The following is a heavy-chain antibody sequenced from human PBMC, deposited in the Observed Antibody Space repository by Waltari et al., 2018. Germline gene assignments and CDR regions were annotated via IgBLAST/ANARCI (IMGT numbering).Heavy chain of an antibody. D-gene: IGHD3-22*01. CDR1: GGSFSGYY. CDR3: ARDPVVVVPGAFDI. Sequence: QVQLQQWGAGLLKPSETLSLTCAVYGGSFSGYYWSWIRQPPGKGLEWIGEINHSGSTNYNPSLKSRVTISVDTSKNQFSLKLSSVTAADTAVYYCARDPVVVVPGAFDIWGQGTMVTVSS. CDR2: INHSGST. J-gene: IGHJ3*02. V-gene: IGHV4-34*01.